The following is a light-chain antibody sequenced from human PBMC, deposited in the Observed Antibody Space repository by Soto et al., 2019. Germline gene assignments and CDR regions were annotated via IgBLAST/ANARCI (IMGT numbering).Light chain of an antibody. CDR1: QSLNSNF. CDR3: QQYDTSPPRYT. CDR2: AAS. Sequence: EIVLTQSPGTLSLSPGESATLSCRASQSLNSNFLAWYQQKPGQAPRLLVYAASSRATGIPDRFSGSASGTLFTLTISRLEPEDFAVYYCQQYDTSPPRYTFGQGTKLEIK. V-gene: IGKV3-20*01. J-gene: IGKJ2*01.